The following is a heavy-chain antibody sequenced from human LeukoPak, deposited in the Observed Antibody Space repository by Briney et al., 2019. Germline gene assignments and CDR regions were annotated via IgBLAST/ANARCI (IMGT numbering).Heavy chain of an antibody. J-gene: IGHJ4*02. D-gene: IGHD1-26*01. Sequence: SETLSLTCTVSGGSVSSGSYYWSWIRQPSGKGLEWIGYIYYSGSTNYNPSLKSRVTISVDTSKNQFSLKLSSVTAADTAVYYCARFNSGLFDYWGQGTLVTVSS. CDR2: IYYSGST. CDR3: ARFNSGLFDY. V-gene: IGHV4-61*01. CDR1: GGSVSSGSYY.